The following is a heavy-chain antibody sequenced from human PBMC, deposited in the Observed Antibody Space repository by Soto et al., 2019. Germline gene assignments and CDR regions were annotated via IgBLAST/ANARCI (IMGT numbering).Heavy chain of an antibody. Sequence: SSETQCLTCTVSGDSISAYSGSWVRQPPGKGLEWIGNIHYDGNTKYNPSLKSRVTMSVDTSKNQFSLKLISVTAADTAKYFCAREGNLGRWLQPLDFWGQGTLVTVSS. V-gene: IGHV4-59*01. D-gene: IGHD5-12*01. J-gene: IGHJ4*02. CDR2: IHYDGNT. CDR1: GDSISAYS. CDR3: AREGNLGRWLQPLDF.